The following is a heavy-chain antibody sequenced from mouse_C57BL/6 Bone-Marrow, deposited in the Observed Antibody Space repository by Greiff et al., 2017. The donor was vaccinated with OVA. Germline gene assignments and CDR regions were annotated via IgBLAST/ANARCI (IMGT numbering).Heavy chain of an antibody. V-gene: IGHV5-2*01. J-gene: IGHJ4*01. CDR3: ARRAGITTVDYAMDY. Sequence: EVKLQESGGGLVQPGESLKLSCESNEYEFPSHDMSWVRKTPEKRLELVAAINSDGGSTYYPETMERLFIISSDNTKMPLYIQMSSLRSEDTSLYYCARRAGITTVDYAMDYWGQGTSVTVSS. CDR2: INSDGGST. D-gene: IGHD2-4*01. CDR1: EYEFPSHD.